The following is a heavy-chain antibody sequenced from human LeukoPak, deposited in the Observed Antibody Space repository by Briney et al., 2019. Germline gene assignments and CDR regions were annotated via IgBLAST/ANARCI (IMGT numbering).Heavy chain of an antibody. J-gene: IGHJ6*02. V-gene: IGHV3-53*01. D-gene: IGHD2-15*01. CDR3: RGSKSYPEFVEGPINSPRNKSKNTLYFQMNSLRAEDTAVYYCARSWGGNYYYYGMDV. Sequence: PGGSLRLSCAGSGFSFSDYHMSWVRQAPGKGLEWVSVIYSGGSTYYADSVKGRFTISRDNSKNTLYLRLNSRRAEETAGFYCRGSKSYPEFVEGPINSPRNKSKNTLYFQMNSLRAEDTAVYYCARSWGGNYYYYGMDVWGQGTTVTVSS. CDR1: GFSFSDYH. CDR2: IYSGGST.